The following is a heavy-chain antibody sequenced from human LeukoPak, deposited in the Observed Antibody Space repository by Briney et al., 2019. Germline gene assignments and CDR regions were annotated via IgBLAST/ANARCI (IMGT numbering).Heavy chain of an antibody. CDR2: IYWNDDK. CDR1: EFSLSSSGVG. CDR3: ARTDSSAYYPNFDY. Sequence: SGPALVKPTQTLTLTCTFSEFSLSSSGVGVGWIRQPPGKALEWLALIYWNDDKRYSPSLKSSLTITKDTSKNQVVLTMTYMDPVDTATYYCARTDSSAYYPNFDYWGQGTLVTVSS. J-gene: IGHJ4*02. V-gene: IGHV2-5*01. D-gene: IGHD3-22*01.